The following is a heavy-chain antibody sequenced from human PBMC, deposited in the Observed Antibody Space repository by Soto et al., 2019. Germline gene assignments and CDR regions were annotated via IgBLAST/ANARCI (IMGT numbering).Heavy chain of an antibody. J-gene: IGHJ4*02. CDR1: GFTFSSYA. V-gene: IGHV3-23*01. D-gene: IGHD4-17*01. CDR2: ISGSGGST. Sequence: EVQLLESGGGLVQPGGSLRLSCAASGFTFSSYAMSWVRQAPGTGLEWVSAISGSGGSTYYADSVKGRFTISRDNSKNTLYLQMNSLRAEDTAVYYCAKPLPLYGGKGSPGGDYWGQGTLVTVSS. CDR3: AKPLPLYGGKGSPGGDY.